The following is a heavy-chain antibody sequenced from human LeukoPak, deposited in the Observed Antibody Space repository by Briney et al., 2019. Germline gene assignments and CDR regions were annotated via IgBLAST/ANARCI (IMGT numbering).Heavy chain of an antibody. V-gene: IGHV1-18*01. CDR3: ASSEYSASSWYPYGMDV. CDR1: GYTFTSYG. Sequence: ASVKVSCKASGYTFTSYGISWVRQAPGQGLEWMGWISAYNGNTNYAQKLQGRVTMTTDTSTSTAYMELRSLRSDDTAVYYCASSEYSASSWYPYGMDVWGQGTTVTVSS. CDR2: ISAYNGNT. J-gene: IGHJ6*02. D-gene: IGHD6-13*01.